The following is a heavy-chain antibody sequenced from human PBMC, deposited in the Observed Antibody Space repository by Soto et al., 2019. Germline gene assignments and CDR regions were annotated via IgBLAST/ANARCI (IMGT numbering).Heavy chain of an antibody. CDR2: INHSGST. CDR3: ARGGPGEGATGKDFDY. D-gene: IGHD1-26*01. CDR1: GGSFSGYY. J-gene: IGHJ4*02. V-gene: IGHV4-34*01. Sequence: PSETLSLTCAVYGGSFSGYYWSWIRQPPGKGLEWIGEINHSGSTNYNPSLKSRVTISVDTSKNQFSLKLSSVTAADTAVYYFARGGPGEGATGKDFDYWGQGTLVTVSS.